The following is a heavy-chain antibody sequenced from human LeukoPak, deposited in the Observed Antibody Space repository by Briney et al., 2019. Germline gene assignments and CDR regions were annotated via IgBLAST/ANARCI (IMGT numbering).Heavy chain of an antibody. J-gene: IGHJ5*01. CDR2: INSDGSTT. D-gene: IGHD6-13*01. V-gene: IGHV3-74*01. CDR1: GFTFSSYW. Sequence: GGSLRLSCAASGFTFSSYWMHWVRQAPGKGLVWVSRINSDGSTTSHADSVKGRFTISKDNAKNTLFLQMNSLRAEDTAVYYCARGGSSSWYGSWGQGTLVTVSS. CDR3: ARGGSSSWYGS.